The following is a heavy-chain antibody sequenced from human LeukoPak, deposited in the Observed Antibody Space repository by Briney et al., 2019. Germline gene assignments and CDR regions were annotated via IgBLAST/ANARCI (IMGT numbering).Heavy chain of an antibody. D-gene: IGHD3-3*01. V-gene: IGHV3-23*01. CDR2: ISGTGGST. CDR1: GFTFSTYA. CDR3: ANLYDFWSGYHYYYYGMDV. J-gene: IGHJ6*02. Sequence: GGSLRLSCAASGFTFSTYAMSWVRQAPGKGLEWVSAISGTGGSTYYADSVKGRFTISRDNSKNTLYLQMNSLRAEDTAVYYRANLYDFWSGYHYYYYGMDVWGQGTTVTVSS.